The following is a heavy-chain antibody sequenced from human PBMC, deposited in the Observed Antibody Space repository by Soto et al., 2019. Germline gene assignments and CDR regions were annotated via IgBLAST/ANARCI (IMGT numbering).Heavy chain of an antibody. CDR1: FTSISSYY. V-gene: IGHV4-59*01. CDR2: IHYSGTT. J-gene: IGHJ4*02. CDR3: ARYNSYAIDY. D-gene: IGHD2-8*01. Sequence: ETLSLTCTVSFTSISSYYCSWIRQPPGKGLEWIASIHYSGTTNYNPSLASRVTLSVDTSKNQFSLKMTSVTAADRAMYFCARYNSYAIDYWGRGTMVTVSS.